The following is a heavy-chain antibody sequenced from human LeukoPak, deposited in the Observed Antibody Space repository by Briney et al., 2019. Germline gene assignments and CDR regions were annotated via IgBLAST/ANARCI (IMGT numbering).Heavy chain of an antibody. Sequence: GGSLRLSCAASGFTFSSYSMNWVRQAPGKGLEWVSSISSSSSYIYYADSVKDRFTISRDNAKNSLYLQMNSLRAEDTAVYYCAREYGSGSYLNWFDPWGQGTLVTVSS. CDR1: GFTFSSYS. D-gene: IGHD3-10*01. J-gene: IGHJ5*02. CDR2: ISSSSSYI. V-gene: IGHV3-21*01. CDR3: AREYGSGSYLNWFDP.